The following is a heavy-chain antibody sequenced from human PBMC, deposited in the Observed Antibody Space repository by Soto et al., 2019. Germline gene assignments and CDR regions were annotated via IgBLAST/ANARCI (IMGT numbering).Heavy chain of an antibody. CDR3: ARVQAYYDFWSGYRNPRGGGGMDV. Sequence: GGSLRLSCAASGFTFSSYWMSWVRQAPGKGLEWVANIKQDGSEKYYVDYVKGRFTISRDNAKNSLYLQMNSMRAEVTAVYYCARVQAYYDFWSGYRNPRGGGGMDVWGQGTTVTVSS. V-gene: IGHV3-7*01. CDR2: IKQDGSEK. D-gene: IGHD3-3*01. CDR1: GFTFSSYW. J-gene: IGHJ6*02.